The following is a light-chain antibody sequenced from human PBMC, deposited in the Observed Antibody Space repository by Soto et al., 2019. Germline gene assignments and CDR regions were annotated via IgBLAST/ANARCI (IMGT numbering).Light chain of an antibody. CDR1: SSNIGSNT. Sequence: QSVLTQPPSASGTPGQRVTISCSGSSSNIGSNTVNWYQQLPGTAPKLLIYSNNQRPSGVPDRFSGSKSGTSASLAISGLQSEDEADYCCAAWDDSLNEYVFGDGTKLTVL. CDR2: SNN. J-gene: IGLJ1*01. CDR3: AAWDDSLNEYV. V-gene: IGLV1-44*01.